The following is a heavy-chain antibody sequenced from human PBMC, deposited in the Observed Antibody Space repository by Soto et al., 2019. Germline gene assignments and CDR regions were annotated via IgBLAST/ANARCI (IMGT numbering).Heavy chain of an antibody. V-gene: IGHV3-13*01. CDR2: IGTGGDT. CDR3: VRETGFTTTPDAFNI. Sequence: EVQLVESGGGLVQPGGSLRLFCAASGFTFSGSDMNWVRHTRGKGLEWVSGIGTGGDTYYADSVRGRFTISREDAKGSLYLQMNSLRVEDTAVYYCVRETGFTTTPDAFNIWAQGTMVTVSS. J-gene: IGHJ3*02. D-gene: IGHD1-1*01. CDR1: GFTFSGSD.